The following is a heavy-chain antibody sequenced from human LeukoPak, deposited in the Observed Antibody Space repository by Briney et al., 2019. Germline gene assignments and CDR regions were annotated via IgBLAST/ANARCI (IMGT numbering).Heavy chain of an antibody. Sequence: SETLSLTCTVSGYSISSGYYWGWIRQPPGKGLEWIGSIYHSGSTYYNPSLKSRVTISVDTSKNQFSLKLSSVTAADTAVYYCARSPRITIFGVVNRYYFDYWGQGTLVTVSS. V-gene: IGHV4-38-2*02. CDR2: IYHSGST. CDR3: ARSPRITIFGVVNRYYFDY. CDR1: GYSISSGYY. D-gene: IGHD3-3*01. J-gene: IGHJ4*02.